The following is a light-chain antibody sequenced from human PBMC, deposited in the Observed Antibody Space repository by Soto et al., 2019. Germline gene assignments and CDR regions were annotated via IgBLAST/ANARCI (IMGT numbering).Light chain of an antibody. CDR2: GAS. Sequence: EIVMTQSPGTLSSSPGERSTLSCKPSQSVSSNLAWYQQKPGQAPXXLXXGASTRATGIPARFSGSGSGTEFTLTITSMQSQEFAGYYGHQYNNWPPTWTFVQGTKVDI. CDR1: QSVSSN. J-gene: IGKJ1*01. CDR3: HQYNNWPPTWT. V-gene: IGKV3-15*01.